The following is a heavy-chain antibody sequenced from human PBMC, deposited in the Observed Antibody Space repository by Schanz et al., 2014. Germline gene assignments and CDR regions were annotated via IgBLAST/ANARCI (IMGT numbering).Heavy chain of an antibody. J-gene: IGHJ5*02. V-gene: IGHV3-66*02. CDR2: TYSGGST. CDR3: ARQPGRITVSGVVSNWFDP. D-gene: IGHD3-3*01. Sequence: EVQLVESGGGLVKPGESLRLSCAASGFIFSAYTMNWVRQAPGKGLEWVSITYSGGSTYYADSVRGRFTISRDNSMNMVYLQMNSLRSDDAAVYYCARQPGRITVSGVVSNWFDPWGQGTLVTVSS. CDR1: GFIFSAYT.